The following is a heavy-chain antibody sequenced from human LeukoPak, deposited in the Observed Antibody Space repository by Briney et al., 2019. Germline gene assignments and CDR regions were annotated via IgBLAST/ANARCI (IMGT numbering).Heavy chain of an antibody. CDR2: IYHSGGA. D-gene: IGHD3-22*01. V-gene: IGHV4-39*02. CDR1: GGSISSSNSY. J-gene: IGHJ4*02. CDR3: ARDDYDSSGYYYVY. Sequence: PSETLSLTCTVSGGSISSSNSYWGWIRQPPGKGLEWIGSIYHSGGAYYNPSLKSRVTISVGTSKNQFSLKLTSAAAADSAVYYCARDDYDSSGYYYVYWGQGTLVTVSS.